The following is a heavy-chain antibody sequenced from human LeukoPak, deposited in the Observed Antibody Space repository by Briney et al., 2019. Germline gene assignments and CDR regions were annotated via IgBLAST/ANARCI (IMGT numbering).Heavy chain of an antibody. CDR3: AREHYGVWWVAFDI. CDR2: IYYSGST. Sequence: SETLSLTCTVSGGSISSYYWSWIRQPPGKGLEWIGYIYYSGSTNYNPSPKSRVTISVDTSKNQFSLKLSSVTAADTAVYYCAREHYGVWWVAFDIWGQGTMVTVSS. J-gene: IGHJ3*02. D-gene: IGHD4-17*01. CDR1: GGSISSYY. V-gene: IGHV4-59*12.